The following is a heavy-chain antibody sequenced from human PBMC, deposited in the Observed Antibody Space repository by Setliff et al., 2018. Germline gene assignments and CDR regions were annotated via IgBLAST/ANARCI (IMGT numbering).Heavy chain of an antibody. J-gene: IGHJ5*02. CDR2: INTGGGSA. CDR3: ARIGPSNWGIRGYNWLDP. Sequence: ASVKVSCKASGYTFTSYYMYWVRQAPGQGLEWMGTINTGGGSASLVDQFQGRVTLTTDTSTSTAYMELRSLTSDDTAVYYCARIGPSNWGIRGYNWLDPWGQGTLVTVSS. V-gene: IGHV1-46*01. CDR1: GYTFTSYY. D-gene: IGHD6-13*01.